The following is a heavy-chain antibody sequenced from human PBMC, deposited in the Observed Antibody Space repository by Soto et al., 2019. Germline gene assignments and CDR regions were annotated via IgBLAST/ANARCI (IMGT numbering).Heavy chain of an antibody. CDR1: GFSFGDSY. Sequence: QVQLVESGGGLVKPGGSLRLSCAASGFSFGDSYMSWIRQSAGKGLEWLSYISGGSSYTKYAESVKGRFTISRDNARRSLFRQVNGLRADDTAIYYGAKTRVADSGYYFDHWGQGTMVTVSS. CDR3: AKTRVADSGYYFDH. D-gene: IGHD3-10*01. CDR2: ISGGSSYT. V-gene: IGHV3-11*05. J-gene: IGHJ4*02.